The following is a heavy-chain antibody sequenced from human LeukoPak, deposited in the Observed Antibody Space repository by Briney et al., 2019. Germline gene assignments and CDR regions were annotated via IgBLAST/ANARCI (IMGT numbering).Heavy chain of an antibody. CDR2: IYTRGST. Sequence: SETLSLTCTVSGGSISSYYWSWIRQPAGKGLEWIGRIYTRGSTNYNPSLKSRVTMSVDTSKNQFSLKLSSVTAADTAVYYCARDTYGSGSSTFDPWGQETLVTVSS. D-gene: IGHD3-10*01. CDR1: GGSISSYY. CDR3: ARDTYGSGSSTFDP. J-gene: IGHJ5*02. V-gene: IGHV4-4*07.